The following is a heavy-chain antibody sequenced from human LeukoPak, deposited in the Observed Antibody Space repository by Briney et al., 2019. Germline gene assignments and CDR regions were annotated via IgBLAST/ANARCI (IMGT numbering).Heavy chain of an antibody. J-gene: IGHJ3*02. V-gene: IGHV3-15*01. D-gene: IGHD1-26*01. CDR1: AFTFTNAW. Sequence: GGSLRLSCAASAFTFTNAWMSWVRQAPGKGLEWVGRIKSKTDGGTTDYAAPVKGRFSISRDDSKNTLYLQMNSLKTEDTGVYYCTTGSWERLLGSDAFDMWGQGQWSPSLQ. CDR2: IKSKTDGGTT. CDR3: TTGSWERLLGSDAFDM.